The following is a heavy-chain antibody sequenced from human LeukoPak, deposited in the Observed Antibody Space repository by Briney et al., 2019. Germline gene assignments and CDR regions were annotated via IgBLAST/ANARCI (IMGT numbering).Heavy chain of an antibody. Sequence: GGSLRLSCAASGFTFSDYYMSWIRQAPGKGLEWVSQISRSGSTIYYADSVKGRFTISRDNAKNSLYLQMNSLRAEDTALYYCAKGAGYSYGPPGYFDYWGQGTLVTVSS. CDR2: ISRSGSTI. D-gene: IGHD5-18*01. V-gene: IGHV3-11*01. CDR1: GFTFSDYY. CDR3: AKGAGYSYGPPGYFDY. J-gene: IGHJ4*02.